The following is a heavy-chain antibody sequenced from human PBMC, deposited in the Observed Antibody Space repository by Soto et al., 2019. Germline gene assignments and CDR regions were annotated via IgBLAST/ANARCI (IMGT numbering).Heavy chain of an antibody. V-gene: IGHV1-69*08. CDR2: IIPILGIA. J-gene: IGHJ3*02. Sequence: QVQLVQSGAEVKKPGSSVKVSRKASGGTFSSYTISWVRQAPGQGLEWMGRIIPILGIANYAQKFQGRVTITADKSTSTAYMELSSLRSEDTAVYYCARDQPGSGATVTTTGVAFDIWGQGTMVTVSS. CDR1: GGTFSSYT. D-gene: IGHD4-17*01. CDR3: ARDQPGSGATVTTTGVAFDI.